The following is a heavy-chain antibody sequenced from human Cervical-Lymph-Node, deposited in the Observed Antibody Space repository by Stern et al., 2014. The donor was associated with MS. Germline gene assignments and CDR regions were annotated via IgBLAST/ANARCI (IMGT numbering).Heavy chain of an antibody. J-gene: IGHJ3*02. CDR1: GYTLTELS. D-gene: IGHD3-16*01. CDR3: AGGGFTNAFDI. CDR2: FEPEDGKT. Sequence: VQLVQSGAEVKKPGASVKVSCKVSGYTLTELSLHWVRQAPGQGLDWMGVFEPEDGKTYYAQRFQGRVTLTEDTSTDTAYMELSSLRSEDTAVYFCAGGGFTNAFDIWGQGTPVTVSS. V-gene: IGHV1-24*01.